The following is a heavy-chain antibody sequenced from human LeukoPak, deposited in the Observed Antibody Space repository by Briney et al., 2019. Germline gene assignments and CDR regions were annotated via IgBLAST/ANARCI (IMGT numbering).Heavy chain of an antibody. CDR3: ARGGYSYGYFDY. J-gene: IGHJ4*02. V-gene: IGHV4-59*01. CDR1: GGSISSYY. Sequence: SSETLSLTCTVSGGSISSYYWNWIRQPPGKGLGWIGYIYYSGSTNYNPSLKSRVTISVDTSKNQFSLKLSSVTAADTAVYYCARGGYSYGYFDYWGQGTLVTVSS. CDR2: IYYSGST. D-gene: IGHD5-18*01.